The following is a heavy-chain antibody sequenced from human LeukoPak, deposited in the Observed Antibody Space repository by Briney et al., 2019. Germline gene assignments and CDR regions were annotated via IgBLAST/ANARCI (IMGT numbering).Heavy chain of an antibody. CDR1: GASISSYY. Sequence: SETLSLTCTVSGASISSYYWSWIRQAPGKGLEWIGYIYYSGNTNYNPSLQSRVTISVDTSKNQFSLKLSSVTAADTAVYYCAGSGALTGYLFWGQGTLVTVSS. D-gene: IGHD3-9*01. CDR2: IYYSGNT. J-gene: IGHJ4*02. CDR3: AGSGALTGYLF. V-gene: IGHV4-59*01.